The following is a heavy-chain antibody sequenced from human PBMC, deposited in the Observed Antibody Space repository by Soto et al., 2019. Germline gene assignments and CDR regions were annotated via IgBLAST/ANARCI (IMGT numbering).Heavy chain of an antibody. Sequence: GGSLRLSCAASGFTVSNSYMSWVRQPPGKGPEWVSIIYSGGNTYYADSVKGRFTISRDTSEKTLFLQMDSLRPEDTAVYYCVKEQRSFPPNFYGMDVWGQGTTVTVSS. V-gene: IGHV3-53*05. CDR1: GFTVSNSY. D-gene: IGHD3-10*01. J-gene: IGHJ6*02. CDR2: IYSGGNT. CDR3: VKEQRSFPPNFYGMDV.